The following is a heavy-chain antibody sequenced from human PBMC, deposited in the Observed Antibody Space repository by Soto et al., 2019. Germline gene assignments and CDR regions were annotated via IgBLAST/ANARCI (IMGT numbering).Heavy chain of an antibody. D-gene: IGHD3-3*01. Sequence: QVQLVESGGGVVQPGRSLRLSCAASGFTFSNFGIHWVRQAPGKGLEWVAAISADGSDKYFSGSVKGRFTISRDNSKNTLFLQMNSLRLEDTAVYYCVKGSDVARQELDYWGQGTLVMVSS. J-gene: IGHJ4*02. CDR1: GFTFSNFG. CDR3: VKGSDVARQELDY. CDR2: ISADGSDK. V-gene: IGHV3-30*18.